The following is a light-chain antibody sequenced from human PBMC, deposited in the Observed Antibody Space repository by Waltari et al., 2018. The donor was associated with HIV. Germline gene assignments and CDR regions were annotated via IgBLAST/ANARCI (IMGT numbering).Light chain of an antibody. CDR2: AAS. CDR1: QRISTY. V-gene: IGKV1-39*01. CDR3: QQTYTNMWT. J-gene: IGKJ1*01. Sequence: DIQLTPSPSSLSASVSARVPLTCRASQRISTYLNWYQQKPGKSPKLLIYAASYLQSGVPSRFSGSGSGTDFTLTITVLQPEDFATYHCQQTYTNMWTFGQGTKVEIK.